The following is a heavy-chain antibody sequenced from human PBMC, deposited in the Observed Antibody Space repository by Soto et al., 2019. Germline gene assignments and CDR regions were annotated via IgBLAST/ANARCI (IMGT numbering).Heavy chain of an antibody. Sequence: SETLSLTCTVSGGSISSYYWSWIRQPPGKGLEWIGYIYYSGSTNYNPSLKSRVTISVDTSKNQFSLKLSSVTAADTAVYYCARRYCSSTSCYLTDAFDIWGQGTMVTVSS. D-gene: IGHD2-2*01. CDR2: IYYSGST. J-gene: IGHJ3*02. CDR1: GGSISSYY. CDR3: ARRYCSSTSCYLTDAFDI. V-gene: IGHV4-59*08.